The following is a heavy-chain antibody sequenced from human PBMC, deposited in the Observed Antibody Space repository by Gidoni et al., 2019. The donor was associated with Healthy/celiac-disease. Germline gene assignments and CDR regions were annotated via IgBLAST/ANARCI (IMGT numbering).Heavy chain of an antibody. CDR2: INSDGSST. Sequence: EVQLVESGGGLVQPGGSLRLSCAASGFTFSSYWMHWVRQAPGKGLVWVSRINSDGSSTSYADSVKGRFTISRDNAKNTLYLQMNSLRAEDTAVYYCARDSPDYDFWSGYYSYYFDYWGQGTLVTVSS. CDR3: ARDSPDYDFWSGYYSYYFDY. CDR1: GFTFSSYW. D-gene: IGHD3-3*01. J-gene: IGHJ4*02. V-gene: IGHV3-74*01.